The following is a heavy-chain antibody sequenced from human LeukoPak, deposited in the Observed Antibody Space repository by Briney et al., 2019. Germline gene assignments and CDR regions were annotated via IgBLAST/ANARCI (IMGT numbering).Heavy chain of an antibody. CDR2: INHSGST. V-gene: IGHV4-34*01. CDR3: ARSITMVRGVSGLDY. CDR1: GGSFSGYY. J-gene: IGHJ4*02. Sequence: SETLSLTCAVYGGSFSGYYWSWIRQPPGKGLEWIGEINHSGSTNYNPSLKSRVTISVDTSKNQFSLKLSSVTAADTAVYYCARSITMVRGVSGLDYWGQGTLVTVSS. D-gene: IGHD3-10*01.